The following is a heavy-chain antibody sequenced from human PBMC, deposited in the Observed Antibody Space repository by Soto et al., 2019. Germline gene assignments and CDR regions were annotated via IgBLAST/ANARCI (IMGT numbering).Heavy chain of an antibody. CDR1: GFTFGSYA. CDR3: AGVEDEGGSFFD. J-gene: IGHJ4*02. V-gene: IGHV3-30*01. CDR2: ISYDGFNR. Sequence: QVHLVESGGGVVQPGRSLRLSCAASGFTFGSYAMHWVRQAPGGALEWVAVISYDGFNRYYAESVKGRFTISRDNSKSTLYLQMDNLKPDDAAVYFCAGVEDEGGSFFDWGQGTLVTVSS. D-gene: IGHD1-26*01.